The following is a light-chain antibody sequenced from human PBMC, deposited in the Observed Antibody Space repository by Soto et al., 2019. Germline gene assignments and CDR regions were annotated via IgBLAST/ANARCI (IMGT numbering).Light chain of an antibody. CDR2: EVI. CDR1: NSDVGGYNY. CDR3: SSYAGSNTFV. Sequence: QSALTQPPSASGSPGQSVTISCTGTNSDVGGYNYVSWYQQHPGKAPKLIIYEVIKRPSGVPDRFSGSKSGNTASLTVSGLQAEDEADYYCSSYAGSNTFVFGTGTKLTVL. V-gene: IGLV2-8*01. J-gene: IGLJ1*01.